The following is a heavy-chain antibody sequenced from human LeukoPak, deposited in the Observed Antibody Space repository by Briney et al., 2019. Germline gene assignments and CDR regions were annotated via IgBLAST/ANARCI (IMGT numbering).Heavy chain of an antibody. D-gene: IGHD2-15*01. CDR2: IYYSGST. CDR3: ATARIKLPSSPFDY. CDR1: GGSISTYY. J-gene: IGHJ4*02. V-gene: IGHV4-59*01. Sequence: SETLSLTCTASGGSISTYYWSWIRQPPGKGLEWIGYIYYSGSTSYNPSLKSRVTMSVDTSENQVSLKLTSVTAADTAVYYCATARIKLPSSPFDYWGQGALVTVSS.